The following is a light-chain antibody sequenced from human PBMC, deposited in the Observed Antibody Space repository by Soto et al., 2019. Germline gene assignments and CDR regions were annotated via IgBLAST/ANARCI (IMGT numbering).Light chain of an antibody. CDR3: GSYTSSTLSV. CDR2: EVS. CDR1: SSDAATYDY. Sequence: QSALTQPASVSGSPGQSITISCTGTSSDAATYDYVSWYQHHPGKAPKLLIYEVSNRPSGVSNRFSGSKSGNTASLTISGLQAEDEADYYCGSYTSSTLSVFGTGTKVTV. V-gene: IGLV2-14*01. J-gene: IGLJ1*01.